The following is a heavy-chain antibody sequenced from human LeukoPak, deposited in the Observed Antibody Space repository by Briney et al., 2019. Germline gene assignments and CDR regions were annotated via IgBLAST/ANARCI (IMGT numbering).Heavy chain of an antibody. CDR1: GFTFSSYA. J-gene: IGHJ6*03. Sequence: GGSLRLSCAASGFTFSSYAMSWVRQAPGKGLEWVSAISGSGGSTYYADSVKGRFTISRDNAKNSLYLQMNSLRAEDTAVYYCAREDMVYYYYMDVWGKGTTVTVSS. V-gene: IGHV3-23*01. CDR3: AREDMVYYYYMDV. CDR2: ISGSGGST. D-gene: IGHD2-15*01.